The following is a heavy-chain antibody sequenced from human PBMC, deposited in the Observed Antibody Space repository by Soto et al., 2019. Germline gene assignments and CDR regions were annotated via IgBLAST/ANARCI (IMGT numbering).Heavy chain of an antibody. CDR2: IYYSGST. J-gene: IGHJ6*02. V-gene: IGHV4-39*01. D-gene: IGHD2-2*01. CDR3: ARPADYYYYGMDV. Sequence: PSETLSLTCTVSGCSIISSSYYWGWIRQPPGKGLEWIGSIYYSGSTYYNPSLKSRVTISVDTSKNQFSLKLSSVTAADTAVYYCARPADYYYYGMDVWGQGTTVTVSS. CDR1: GCSIISSSYY.